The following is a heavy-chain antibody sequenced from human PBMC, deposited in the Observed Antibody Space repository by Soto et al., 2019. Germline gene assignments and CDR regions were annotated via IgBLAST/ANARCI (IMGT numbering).Heavy chain of an antibody. CDR1: GFSLTTSGVG. D-gene: IGHD3-10*01. V-gene: IGHV2-5*02. CDR3: AHMDGFGEFVS. J-gene: IGHJ5*01. CDR2: LYWDDDK. Sequence: HITLKKSGPSLVKPTQTLTLTCTFSGFSLTTSGVGVGWIRQPPGKALEWLALLYWDDDKRYSPSLKSRLTITKDTSRDQVVLTMTNMDPVDTATYSGAHMDGFGEFVSWGQGTLVTLSS.